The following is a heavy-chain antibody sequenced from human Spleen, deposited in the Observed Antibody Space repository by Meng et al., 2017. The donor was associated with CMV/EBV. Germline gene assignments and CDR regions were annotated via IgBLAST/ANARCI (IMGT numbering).Heavy chain of an antibody. D-gene: IGHD2-21*01. J-gene: IGHJ5*02. CDR3: ARRGPSYCGVDCLAWFDP. CDR1: YTFPSDG. Sequence: YTFPSDGISWVRQAPGQGLEWMGWIRVYNGDTKYAQKFQDRFTMTTDTSTSTAYMELRSLRSDDTAVYYCARRGPSYCGVDCLAWFDPWGQGTLVTVSS. CDR2: IRVYNGDT. V-gene: IGHV1-18*01.